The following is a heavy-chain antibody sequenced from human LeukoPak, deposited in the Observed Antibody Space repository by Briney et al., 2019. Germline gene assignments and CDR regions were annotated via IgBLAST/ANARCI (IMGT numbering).Heavy chain of an antibody. V-gene: IGHV3-30*04. Sequence: HPGRSLRLSCAASGFTFSSYAMHWDRQAPGKGLEWVAVISYDGSNKYYADSVKGRFTISRDNSKNTLYLQMNSLRAEDTAVYYCARDGYDSSGYPAGGLFDYWGQGTLITVSS. CDR1: GFTFSSYA. D-gene: IGHD3-22*01. CDR2: ISYDGSNK. CDR3: ARDGYDSSGYPAGGLFDY. J-gene: IGHJ4*02.